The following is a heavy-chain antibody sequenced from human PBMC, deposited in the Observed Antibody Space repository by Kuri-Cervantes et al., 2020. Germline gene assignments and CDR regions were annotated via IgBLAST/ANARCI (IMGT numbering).Heavy chain of an antibody. CDR1: GFTFTTYW. D-gene: IGHD2-21*02. Sequence: LSLTCAASGFTFTTYWMHWVRQAPGKGLVWVSRINSDGSSTSYADSVKGRFTISRDNAKNSLYLQMNSLRAEDTAVYYCARGEVVTATAYWGQGTLVTVSS. CDR3: ARGEVVTATAY. J-gene: IGHJ4*02. V-gene: IGHV3-74*01. CDR2: INSDGSST.